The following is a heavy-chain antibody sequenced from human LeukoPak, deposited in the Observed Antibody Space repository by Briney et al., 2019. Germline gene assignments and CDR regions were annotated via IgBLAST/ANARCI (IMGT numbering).Heavy chain of an antibody. CDR1: GDSISSGDYY. CDR2: IYTSGST. Sequence: SQTLSLTCTVSGDSISSGDYYWSWIRQPAGKGLEWIGRIYTSGSTNYNPSLKSRVTISVDTSKNQFSQKLTSVTAADTAVYYCARGITSAGFDYWGQGTLVTVSS. J-gene: IGHJ4*02. CDR3: ARGITSAGFDY. V-gene: IGHV4-61*02.